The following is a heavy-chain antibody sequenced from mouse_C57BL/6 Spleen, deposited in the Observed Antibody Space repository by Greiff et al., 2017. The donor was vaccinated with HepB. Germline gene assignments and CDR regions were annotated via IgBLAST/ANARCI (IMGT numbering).Heavy chain of an antibody. CDR1: GYSITSGYY. J-gene: IGHJ1*03. CDR2: ISYDGSN. V-gene: IGHV3-6*01. D-gene: IGHD1-1*01. CDR3: ARDLYYYGSSYAGYFDV. Sequence: EVKLQESGPGLVKPSQSLSLTCSVTGYSITSGYYWNWIRQFPGNKLEWMGYISYDGSNNYNPSLKNRISITRDTSKNQFFLKLNSVTTEDTATYYCARDLYYYGSSYAGYFDVWGTGTTVTVSS.